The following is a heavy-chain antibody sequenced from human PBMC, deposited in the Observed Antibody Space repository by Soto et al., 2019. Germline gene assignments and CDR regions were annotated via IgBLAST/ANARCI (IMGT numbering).Heavy chain of an antibody. D-gene: IGHD2-15*01. CDR3: AREYRYCSGGSCYSGSYGMDV. CDR1: GFTFSSYA. J-gene: IGHJ6*02. V-gene: IGHV3-30-3*01. Sequence: GGSLRLSCAASGFTFSSYAMHWVRQAPGKGLEWVAVISYDGSNKYYADSVKGRFTISRDNSKNTLYLQMNSLRAEDTAVYYCAREYRYCSGGSCYSGSYGMDVWGQGTTVTVS. CDR2: ISYDGSNK.